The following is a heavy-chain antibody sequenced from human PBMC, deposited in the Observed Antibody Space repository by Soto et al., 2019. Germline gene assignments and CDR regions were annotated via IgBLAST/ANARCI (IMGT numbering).Heavy chain of an antibody. CDR2: ISGSGSTI. CDR1: GFIFSDYY. D-gene: IGHD3-10*01. V-gene: IGHV3-11*01. J-gene: IGHJ4*02. CDR3: ARDRRLLWFGELLDYLDY. Sequence: QVQLVESGGGLVKPGGSLRLSCAASGFIFSDYYMSWLRQAPGKGPEWVSYISGSGSTIYYADSVQGRFTISRDNAKNSLYLQMNSLRAEDTAVYYCARDRRLLWFGELLDYLDYWGQGTLVTVSS.